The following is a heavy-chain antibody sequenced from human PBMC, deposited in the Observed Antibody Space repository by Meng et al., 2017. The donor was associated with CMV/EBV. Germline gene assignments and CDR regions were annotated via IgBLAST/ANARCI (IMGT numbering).Heavy chain of an antibody. CDR2: INPNSGGT. J-gene: IGHJ4*02. CDR1: GYTFTDYY. D-gene: IGHD1-26*01. Sequence: QVQMVQSGAEVKKPGASVKVSCKASGYTFTDYYMHWVRQAPGQGLEWMGWINPNSGGTNYAQKFQGRVTMTRDTSISTAYMELSRLRSDDTAVYYCARTPSYSGSQRPFDYWGQGTLVTVSS. V-gene: IGHV1-2*02. CDR3: ARTPSYSGSQRPFDY.